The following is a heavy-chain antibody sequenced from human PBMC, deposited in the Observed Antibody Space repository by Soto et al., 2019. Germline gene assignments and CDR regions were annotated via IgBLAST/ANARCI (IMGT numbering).Heavy chain of an antibody. Sequence: GGSLRLSCAASEFTFTSYAMSWVRQAPGKGLEWVSGISGSDGSTYYADSVKGRFTISRDNSKNTLYLQMNSLRAEDTAVYYCASGPLVGSTTHIFDYWGQGTLVTVSS. J-gene: IGHJ4*02. CDR3: ASGPLVGSTTHIFDY. D-gene: IGHD1-26*01. V-gene: IGHV3-23*01. CDR2: ISGSDGST. CDR1: EFTFTSYA.